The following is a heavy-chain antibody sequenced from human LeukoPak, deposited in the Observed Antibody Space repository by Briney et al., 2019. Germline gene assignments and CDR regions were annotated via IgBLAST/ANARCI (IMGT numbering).Heavy chain of an antibody. CDR1: GFTFSGSA. J-gene: IGHJ6*04. D-gene: IGHD2-2*01. Sequence: PGGSLRLSCAASGFTFSGSAMHWVRQASGKGLEWVGRIRSKANSYATAYAASVKGRFTISRDDSKNTAYLQMNSLKTEDTAVYYCTAPDIVVVPAASPEDVWGKGTTVTVSS. V-gene: IGHV3-73*01. CDR3: TAPDIVVVPAASPEDV. CDR2: IRSKANSYAT.